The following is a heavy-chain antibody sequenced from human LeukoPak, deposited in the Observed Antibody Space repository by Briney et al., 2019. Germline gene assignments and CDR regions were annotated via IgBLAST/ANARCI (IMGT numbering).Heavy chain of an antibody. D-gene: IGHD3-22*01. CDR1: GFTFSSYA. Sequence: GGSLRLSCATSGFTFSSYAMSWVRQAPGKGLEWVSAFSGSGGSSYYADSVKARFTISRDNSKNTLYLQMNSLRAEDTAVYYCARDLGQYYDTSDNWFDPWGQGTLVTVSS. CDR3: ARDLGQYYDTSDNWFDP. V-gene: IGHV3-23*01. J-gene: IGHJ5*02. CDR2: FSGSGGSS.